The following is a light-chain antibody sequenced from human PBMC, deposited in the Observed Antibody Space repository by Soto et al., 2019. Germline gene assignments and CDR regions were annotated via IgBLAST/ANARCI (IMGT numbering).Light chain of an antibody. CDR3: EALGRNPWG. CDR1: GGHTSYR. CDR2: VDQSGDY. Sequence: QPVLTQPSSASASLGSSIKLACTLSGGHTSYRVAWHQQQPGKAPRFLMKVDQSGDYDRGTGIPERFSASSSGADRYLTIPNPQSGDEAGYLLEALGRNPWGFRGGTQLTVL. V-gene: IGLV4-60*03. J-gene: IGLJ7*01.